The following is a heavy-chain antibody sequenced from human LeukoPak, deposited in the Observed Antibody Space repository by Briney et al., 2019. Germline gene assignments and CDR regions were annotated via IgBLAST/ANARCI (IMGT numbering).Heavy chain of an antibody. CDR3: TSATTVVTYFGY. CDR2: TSYDGIHK. D-gene: IGHD4-23*01. Sequence: GRSLRLSCAASGFSFGTNAMHWVRQAPGKGLEWVAVTSYDGIHKYYADSVKGRFTISRDNSKNTPYLQMNSLKTEDTAVYYCTSATTVVTYFGYWGQGTLVTVSS. CDR1: GFSFGTNA. J-gene: IGHJ4*02. V-gene: IGHV3-30-3*01.